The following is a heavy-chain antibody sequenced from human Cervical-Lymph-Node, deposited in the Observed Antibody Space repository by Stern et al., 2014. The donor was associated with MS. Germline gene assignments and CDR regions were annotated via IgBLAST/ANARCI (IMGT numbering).Heavy chain of an antibody. CDR2: TYYSGST. Sequence: QVQLQESGPGLVKPSATLYLTCNASGGTFTNYSWSWVRQPPGKGLEWIGYTYYSGSTNYNPSLKSRVTISVDTSKNQFSLKLSSVTAADSAVYYCARDKGMFFLWGQGTLVTVSS. CDR1: GGTFTNYS. V-gene: IGHV4-59*01. D-gene: IGHD2/OR15-2a*01. CDR3: ARDKGMFFL. J-gene: IGHJ4*01.